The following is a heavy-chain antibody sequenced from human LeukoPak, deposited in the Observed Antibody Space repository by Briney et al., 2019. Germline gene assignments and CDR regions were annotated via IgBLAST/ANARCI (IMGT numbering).Heavy chain of an antibody. D-gene: IGHD6-13*01. V-gene: IGHV1-8*01. Sequence: ASVKVSCKASGYTFTSYDINWVRQATGQGLEWMGWMNPNSGNTGYAQKFQGRVTMTRNTSISTAYMELSSLRSEDTAVYYCAISMAAAGTFDYWGQGTLVTVSS. J-gene: IGHJ4*02. CDR3: AISMAAAGTFDY. CDR2: MNPNSGNT. CDR1: GYTFTSYD.